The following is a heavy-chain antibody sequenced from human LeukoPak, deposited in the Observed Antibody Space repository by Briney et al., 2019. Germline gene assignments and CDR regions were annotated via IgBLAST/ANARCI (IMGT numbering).Heavy chain of an antibody. D-gene: IGHD3-10*01. CDR1: GDSITSNNYY. CDR3: ARVPPVYNSGNYYKGTQFDY. J-gene: IGHJ4*02. Sequence: SETLSLTCSVSGDSITSNNYYWGWIRQPPGKGLEWIGNIYYSGNTYYNPSLKSRVTISVDTFQNQFSLRLNSLTAADTAVYYCARVPPVYNSGNYYKGTQFDYWGQGALVTVSS. V-gene: IGHV4-39*07. CDR2: IYYSGNT.